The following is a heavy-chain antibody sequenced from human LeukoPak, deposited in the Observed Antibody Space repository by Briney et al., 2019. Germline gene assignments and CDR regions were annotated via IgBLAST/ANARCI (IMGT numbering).Heavy chain of an antibody. CDR1: GFTFDDYA. J-gene: IGHJ4*02. CDR2: IGWNSGSI. Sequence: GRSLRLSCAASGFTFDDYAMHWVRQAPGKGLEWVSGIGWNSGSIGYADSVKGRFTISRDNAKNSLYLQMNSLRAEDTALYYCAKDGGYSYGSTGFDYWGQGTLVTVSS. CDR3: AKDGGYSYGSTGFDY. V-gene: IGHV3-9*01. D-gene: IGHD5-18*01.